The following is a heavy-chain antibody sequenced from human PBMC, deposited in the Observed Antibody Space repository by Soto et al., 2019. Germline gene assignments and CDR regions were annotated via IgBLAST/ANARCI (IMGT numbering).Heavy chain of an antibody. CDR1: GFTFSGSA. CDR3: ARGVYDFWSGHPEGPDY. Sequence: EVQLVESGGGLVQPGGSLKVSCAASGFTFSGSAMHWVRQASGKGLEWVGRIRSKANSYATAYAVSVKGRFTISRDDSMNTAYLQMNSLKTEDTAVYYCARGVYDFWSGHPEGPDYWGQGTVVTVSS. V-gene: IGHV3-73*02. CDR2: IRSKANSYAT. D-gene: IGHD3-3*01. J-gene: IGHJ4*02.